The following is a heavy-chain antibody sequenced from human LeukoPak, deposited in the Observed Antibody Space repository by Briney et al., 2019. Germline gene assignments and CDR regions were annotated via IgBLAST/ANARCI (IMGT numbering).Heavy chain of an antibody. D-gene: IGHD4-17*01. CDR2: ISYDGSNK. J-gene: IGHJ2*01. Sequence: PGGSLRLSCAASGFTFSSYGMHWVRQAPGKGLEWVAVISYDGSNKYYADSVKGRFTISRDNSKNTLYLQMNSLRAEDTAVYYCAKDPSFGDYGDLDWYFDLWGRGTLVTVSS. V-gene: IGHV3-30*18. CDR3: AKDPSFGDYGDLDWYFDL. CDR1: GFTFSSYG.